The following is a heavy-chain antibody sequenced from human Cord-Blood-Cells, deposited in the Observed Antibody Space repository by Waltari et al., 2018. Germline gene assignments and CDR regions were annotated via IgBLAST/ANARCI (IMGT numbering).Heavy chain of an antibody. CDR2: IIPICGTA. CDR3: ARLPPKWGCMDV. J-gene: IGHJ6*02. CDR1: GGTFSSYA. Sequence: VSCKASGGTFSSYAISWVRQAPGQGLEWMGGIIPICGTANYAQKFQGRVTITADKSTSTAYMELSSLRSEETAVYYCARLPPKWGCMDVWGQGTTVTVSS. D-gene: IGHD3-16*01. V-gene: IGHV1-69*06.